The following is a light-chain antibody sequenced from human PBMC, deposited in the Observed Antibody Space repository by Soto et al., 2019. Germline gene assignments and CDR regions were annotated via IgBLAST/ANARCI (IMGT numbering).Light chain of an antibody. CDR2: KAS. CDR3: QQYNSYSPEGT. Sequence: DIQMTQSPSTLSASVGDRVTITCRASQSISSWLAWYQQKPGKAPKLLIYKASSLESGVPSRFSGSGSGTEINLTISSLQPDDFAAYYCQQYNSYSPEGTFGQGTKVEIK. J-gene: IGKJ1*01. CDR1: QSISSW. V-gene: IGKV1-5*03.